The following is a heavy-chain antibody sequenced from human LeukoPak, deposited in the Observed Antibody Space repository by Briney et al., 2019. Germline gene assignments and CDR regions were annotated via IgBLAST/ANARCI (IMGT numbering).Heavy chain of an antibody. D-gene: IGHD5-18*01. V-gene: IGHV1-69*13. CDR1: GGTFSSYA. Sequence: SVKVSCKASGGTFSSYAISWVRQAPGQGLEWMGGIIPIFGTANYAQKFQGRVTITADESTSTAYMELSSLRSEDTAVYYCAREGIQLWTRTGYYFDYWGQGTLVTVSS. CDR2: IIPIFGTA. J-gene: IGHJ4*02. CDR3: AREGIQLWTRTGYYFDY.